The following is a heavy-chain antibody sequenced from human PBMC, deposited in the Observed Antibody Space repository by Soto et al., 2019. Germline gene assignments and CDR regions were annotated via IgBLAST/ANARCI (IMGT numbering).Heavy chain of an antibody. J-gene: IGHJ4*02. D-gene: IGHD5-12*01. V-gene: IGHV4-59*08. Sequence: PSETLSLTCNVSGGSIGSYYWSWIRQPPRKGLEWIGNVYYSGNTYYSPSLKSRVTISVDTSRNRFSLKLSSVTAADTAVYYCARCGYSGYDLAAFDYWGQGSLVTVS. CDR1: GGSIGSYY. CDR2: VYYSGNT. CDR3: ARCGYSGYDLAAFDY.